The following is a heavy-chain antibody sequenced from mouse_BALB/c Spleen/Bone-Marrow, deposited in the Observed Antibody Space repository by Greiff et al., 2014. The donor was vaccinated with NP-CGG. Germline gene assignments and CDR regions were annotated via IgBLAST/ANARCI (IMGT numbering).Heavy chain of an antibody. CDR2: IYPDSSTI. CDR1: GFDFSRYW. D-gene: IGHD2-10*02. Sequence: EVKVVESGGGLVQPGGSLKLSCAASGFDFSRYWMSWVRQAPGKGLEWIGEIYPDSSTINYTPSLKDKFIISRDNAKNTLYLQMSKVRSEDTALYYCARRGYGNHWYFDVWGAGTTVTVS. V-gene: IGHV4-1*02. CDR3: ARRGYGNHWYFDV. J-gene: IGHJ1*01.